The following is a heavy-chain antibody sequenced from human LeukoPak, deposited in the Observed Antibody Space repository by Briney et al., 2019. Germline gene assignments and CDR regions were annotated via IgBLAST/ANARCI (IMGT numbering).Heavy chain of an antibody. Sequence: GGSLRLSCAASGFTFSSYSMNWVRQAPGKGLEWVSYISSSSSTIYYADSVKGRFTISRDNAENSLYLQMNRLRAEDTAVYYCASAIAARRGVYWGQGTLVTVSS. CDR1: GFTFSSYS. V-gene: IGHV3-48*01. D-gene: IGHD6-6*01. CDR2: ISSSSSTI. J-gene: IGHJ4*02. CDR3: ASAIAARRGVY.